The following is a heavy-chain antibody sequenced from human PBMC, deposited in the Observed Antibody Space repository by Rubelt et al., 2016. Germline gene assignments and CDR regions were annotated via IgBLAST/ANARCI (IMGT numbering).Heavy chain of an antibody. D-gene: IGHD4-17*01. V-gene: IGHV1-3*01. Sequence: QVQLVQSGAEVKRPGASVKVSCKASGYPFATYAMHWVRQAPGQRLEWMGWIDAGNGDTKYSINLQGRVTFTRGPSAGTAYMELSSLRSEDSAVYYCARFARPAVTTAYYYYALDVWGQGTTVTVSS. CDR1: GYPFATYA. J-gene: IGHJ6*02. CDR2: IDAGNGDT. CDR3: ARFARPAVTTAYYYYALDV.